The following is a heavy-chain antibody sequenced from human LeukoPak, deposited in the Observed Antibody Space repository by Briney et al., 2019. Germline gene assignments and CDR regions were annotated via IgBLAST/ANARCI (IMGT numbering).Heavy chain of an antibody. D-gene: IGHD6-13*01. J-gene: IGHJ4*02. CDR3: ARSSMYSSSWCDY. Sequence: PSETLSLTCAVYGGSFSGHYWSWIRQPPGKGLEWIGEINHSGSTNYNPSLKSRVTISVDTSKNQFSLKLSSVTAADTAVYYCARSSMYSSSWCDYWGQGTLVTVSS. V-gene: IGHV4-34*01. CDR1: GGSFSGHY. CDR2: INHSGST.